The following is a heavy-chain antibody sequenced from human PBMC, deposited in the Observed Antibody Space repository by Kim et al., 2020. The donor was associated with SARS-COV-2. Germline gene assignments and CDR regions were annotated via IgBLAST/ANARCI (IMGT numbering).Heavy chain of an antibody. CDR1: GGSISSYY. D-gene: IGHD2-15*01. J-gene: IGHJ6*02. CDR2: IYYSGST. CDR3: ARHSTDGGKSKAYYYGMDG. Sequence: SETLSLTCTVSGGSISSYYWSWIRQPPGKGLEWIGYIYYSGSTNYNPSLKSRVTISVDTSKNQFSLKLSSVTAADTAVYYCARHSTDGGKSKAYYYGMDGWGQGTTVTVSS. V-gene: IGHV4-59*08.